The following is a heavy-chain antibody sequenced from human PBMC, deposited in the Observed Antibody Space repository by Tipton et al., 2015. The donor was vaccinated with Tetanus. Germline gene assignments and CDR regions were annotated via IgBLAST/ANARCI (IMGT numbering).Heavy chain of an antibody. CDR3: AAAVSTGTDDAFDI. J-gene: IGHJ3*02. D-gene: IGHD3-9*01. Sequence: QLVQSGAEVKKPGASVRVSCKASGDTFTLSDINWVRQAPGQGLEWMGWMNPYTGNTGYAQKFQGRVTMTRNTSIRTAYMELSSLTSEDTAVYYCAAAVSTGTDDAFDIWGQGTMVTVSS. CDR2: MNPYTGNT. V-gene: IGHV1-8*02. CDR1: GDTFTLSD.